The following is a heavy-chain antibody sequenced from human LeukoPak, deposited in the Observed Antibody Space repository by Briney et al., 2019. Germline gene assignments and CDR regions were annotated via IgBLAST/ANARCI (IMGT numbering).Heavy chain of an antibody. D-gene: IGHD4-17*01. CDR1: GDSISSHY. Sequence: SETLSLTCTVSGDSISSHYWSWIRQPPGKGLEWIGYIYYSGSTYYNPSLKSRVTISVDTSKNQFSLKLSSVTAADTAVYYCARYPYYGDYAGFAPDYWGQGTLVTVSS. CDR3: ARYPYYGDYAGFAPDY. V-gene: IGHV4-59*11. J-gene: IGHJ4*02. CDR2: IYYSGST.